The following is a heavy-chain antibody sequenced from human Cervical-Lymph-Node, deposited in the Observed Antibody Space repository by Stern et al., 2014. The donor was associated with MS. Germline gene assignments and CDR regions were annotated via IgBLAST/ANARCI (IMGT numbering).Heavy chain of an antibody. V-gene: IGHV1-2*06. Sequence: EQLVESGAEVKKPGASVKVSCKASGYTFTDYYMHWVRQAPGQGLEWMGRINPNSGGTNYAQKFQGRVTMTRDTSISTAYMELSRLRSDDTAVYYCASSYSSGWAIDYWGQGSLVTVSS. D-gene: IGHD6-19*01. CDR1: GYTFTDYY. CDR3: ASSYSSGWAIDY. J-gene: IGHJ4*02. CDR2: INPNSGGT.